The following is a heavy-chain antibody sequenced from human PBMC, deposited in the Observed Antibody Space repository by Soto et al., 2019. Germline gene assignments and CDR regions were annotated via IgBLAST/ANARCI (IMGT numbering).Heavy chain of an antibody. V-gene: IGHV1-69*08. Sequence: QVQLVQSGAEVKKPGSSVKVSCKASGGTFSTYTITWVRQAPGQGLEWMGRIIPVIGIINYAQKFQGRVTITADKATGTAYIEPTRQTSDYTAAYYGAGDRDSHYNDSHAYSYPWGQGTLVTVSS. CDR3: AGDRDSHYNDSHAYSYP. D-gene: IGHD3-22*01. CDR2: IIPVIGII. CDR1: GGTFSTYT. J-gene: IGHJ5*02.